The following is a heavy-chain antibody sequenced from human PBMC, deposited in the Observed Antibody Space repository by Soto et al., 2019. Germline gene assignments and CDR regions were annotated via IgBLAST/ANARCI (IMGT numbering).Heavy chain of an antibody. CDR3: ARRGGDGGNSNYYYGMDV. CDR1: GGTFSRYA. CDR2: IIPIFGTA. D-gene: IGHD2-21*02. Sequence: SVKVSCKASGGTFSRYAISGVGQSGVRWREWMGGIIPIFGTANYAQKFQGRVTITADESTSTAYMELSSLRSEDTAVYYGARRGGDGGNSNYYYGMDVWGQGTTVTVSS. J-gene: IGHJ6*02. V-gene: IGHV1-69*13.